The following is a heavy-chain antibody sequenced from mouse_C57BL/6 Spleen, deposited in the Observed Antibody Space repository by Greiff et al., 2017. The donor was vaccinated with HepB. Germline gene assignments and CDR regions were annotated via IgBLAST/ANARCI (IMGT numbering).Heavy chain of an antibody. CDR2: ISSGGSYT. J-gene: IGHJ2*01. CDR3: AVDYFDY. V-gene: IGHV5-6*02. Sequence: EVKLEESGGDLVKPGGSLKLSCAASGFTFSSYGMSWVRQTPDKRLEWVATISSGGSYTYYPDSVKGRFTISRDNAKNTLYLQMSSLKSEDTAMYYCAVDYFDYWGQGTTLTVSS. CDR1: GFTFSSYG.